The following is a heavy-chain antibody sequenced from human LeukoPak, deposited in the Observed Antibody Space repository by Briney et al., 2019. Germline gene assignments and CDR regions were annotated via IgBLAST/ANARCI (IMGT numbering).Heavy chain of an antibody. D-gene: IGHD2-2*01. CDR1: GFTFSSYW. CDR3: ATPIVVVPAGRLGEPPRAFDI. V-gene: IGHV3-74*01. J-gene: IGHJ3*02. CDR2: INSDGSST. Sequence: PGGSLRLSCAASGFTFSSYWMHWVRQAPGKGLVWVSGINSDGSSTRYADSVKGRFTISRDNAKNTLYLQMNSLRAEDTAVYYCATPIVVVPAGRLGEPPRAFDIWGQGTMVTVSS.